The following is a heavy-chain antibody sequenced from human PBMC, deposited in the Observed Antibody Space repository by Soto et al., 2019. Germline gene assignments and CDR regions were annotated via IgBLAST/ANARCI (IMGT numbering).Heavy chain of an antibody. CDR2: INSDGSST. D-gene: IGHD2-8*01. V-gene: IGHV3-74*01. J-gene: IGHJ3*02. CDR1: GFTFSSYW. CDR3: ARGNGVGGHLDI. Sequence: EVQLVESGGGLVQPGGSLRLSCAASGFTFSSYWMHWVRQAPGKGLVWVSRINSDGSSTSYADSVKGRFTISRDNAKNTLYLQMNSLRAEDTAVYYCARGNGVGGHLDIWGQGTMVTVSS.